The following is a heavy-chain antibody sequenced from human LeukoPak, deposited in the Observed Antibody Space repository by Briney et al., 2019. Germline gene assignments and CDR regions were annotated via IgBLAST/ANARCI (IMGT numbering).Heavy chain of an antibody. D-gene: IGHD6-13*01. Sequence: SETLSLTCTVSGGSISDSSSYWSWIRQPPGKGLEWIANIYFTGSTYYSPSLKSRFTISIDTSKNQFSLRLNSVTAADTAVYYCARGPWQQLAHFDNWGQGTLVTVSS. CDR3: ARGPWQQLAHFDN. V-gene: IGHV4-39*07. J-gene: IGHJ4*02. CDR1: GGSISDSSSY. CDR2: IYFTGST.